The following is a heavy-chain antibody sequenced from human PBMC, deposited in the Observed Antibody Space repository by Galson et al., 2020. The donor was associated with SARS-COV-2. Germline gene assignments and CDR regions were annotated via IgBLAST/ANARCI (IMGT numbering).Heavy chain of an antibody. CDR3: ARLGCSSISCSSMDG. Sequence: ETSETLSLTCTVSGGSISTYYWTWIRQPPGKGLEWLGYMYYSGSTNYNPSLKSRVTISVDTSKNQPSLKLSSVTAADTAVYYCARLGCSSISCSSMDGWGQGTTVTVSS. V-gene: IGHV4-59*08. D-gene: IGHD2-2*01. J-gene: IGHJ6*02. CDR2: MYYSGST. CDR1: GGSISTYY.